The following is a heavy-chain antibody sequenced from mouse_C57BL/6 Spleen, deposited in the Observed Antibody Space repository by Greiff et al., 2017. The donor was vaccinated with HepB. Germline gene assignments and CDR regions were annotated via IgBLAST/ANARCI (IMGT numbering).Heavy chain of an antibody. CDR3: AAEDYGGFAY. CDR1: GYAFSSSW. D-gene: IGHD2-4*01. CDR2: IYPGDGDT. Sequence: QVQLQQSGPELVKPGASVKISCKASGYAFSSSWMNWVKQRPGKGLEWIGRIYPGDGDTNYNGKFKGKATLTADKSSSTAYMQLSSLTSEDSAVYFCAAEDYGGFAYWGQGTLVTVSA. V-gene: IGHV1-82*01. J-gene: IGHJ3*01.